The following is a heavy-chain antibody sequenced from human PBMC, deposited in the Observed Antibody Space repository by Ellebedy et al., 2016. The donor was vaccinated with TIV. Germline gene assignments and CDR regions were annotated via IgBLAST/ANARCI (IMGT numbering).Heavy chain of an antibody. CDR3: VRGGGAFDY. Sequence: GGSLRLSXAASGFTFNTYWMSWVRQAPGKGLEWVANIKQDGTDEYYLDSVKGRFVISRDNARKSLYLQMNSLRAEDTAVYYCVRGGGAFDYWGQGTLVIVSS. D-gene: IGHD3-16*01. V-gene: IGHV3-7*04. CDR1: GFTFNTYW. CDR2: IKQDGTDE. J-gene: IGHJ4*02.